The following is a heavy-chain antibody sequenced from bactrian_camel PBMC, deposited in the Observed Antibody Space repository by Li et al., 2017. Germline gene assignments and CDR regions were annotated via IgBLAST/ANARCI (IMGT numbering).Heavy chain of an antibody. CDR2: LYPLRERT. CDR3: AATRGPLLVRYVLEEGRYNY. D-gene: IGHD1*01. CDR1: GYTYGDYC. V-gene: IGHV3S66*01. J-gene: IGHJ4*01. Sequence: VQLVESGGGSVQAGGSLRLSCAASGYTYGDYCMAWFRQAPGKEREGVALLYPLRERTYYADSVKGRFSISRDNTKNTGYLQMRSLKPEDTATYYCAATRGPLLVRYVLEEGRYNYWGQGTQVTVS.